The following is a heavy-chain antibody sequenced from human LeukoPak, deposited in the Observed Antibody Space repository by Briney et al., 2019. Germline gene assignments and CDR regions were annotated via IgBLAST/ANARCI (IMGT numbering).Heavy chain of an antibody. CDR1: GFKFGDYY. CDR3: AREAWANLDY. V-gene: IGHV3-11*01. CDR2: ISSRGDFV. Sequence: PGGSLRLSCAAAGFKFGDYYMSWIRQAPGKGLECISSISSRGDFVLYTDSVKGRFTMSRDNAQNSLYLQMNSLSVEDTAVYYCAREAWANLDYWGQGTLVTVAS. J-gene: IGHJ4*02. D-gene: IGHD1-26*01.